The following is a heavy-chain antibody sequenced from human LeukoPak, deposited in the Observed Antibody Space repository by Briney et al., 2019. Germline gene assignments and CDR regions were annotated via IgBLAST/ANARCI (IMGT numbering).Heavy chain of an antibody. V-gene: IGHV4-39*01. CDR1: GGSISRSSYY. Sequence: SETLSLTCTVSGGSISRSSYYWGWIRQPPGKGLEYIGNIYYSGSTYYNPSLKSRVTISVDMSKDQFSLKLSSVTAADTAVYYCARQAAQTYDYWGQGTLVTVSS. CDR3: ARQAAQTYDY. J-gene: IGHJ4*02. CDR2: IYYSGST.